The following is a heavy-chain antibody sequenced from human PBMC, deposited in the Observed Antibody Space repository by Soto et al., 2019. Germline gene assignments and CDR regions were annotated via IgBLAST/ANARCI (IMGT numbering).Heavy chain of an antibody. D-gene: IGHD5-12*01. CDR1: GGTFSTST. CDR3: VRDAPIGSVFSGYDAIDS. Sequence: QVQLEQSGTEVKKPGSSVKVSCKASGGTFSTSTFTWVRQAPGQGLEWMGRIIPIFGTGDYAPKFQGRVLIPEDKSTSTVYMGLSGLKAEDTAVFFCVRDAPIGSVFSGYDAIDSWGQGTLVTVSS. CDR2: IIPIFGTG. J-gene: IGHJ4*02. V-gene: IGHV1-69*08.